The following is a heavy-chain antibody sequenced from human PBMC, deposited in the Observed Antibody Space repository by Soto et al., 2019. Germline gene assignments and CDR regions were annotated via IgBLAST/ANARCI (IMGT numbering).Heavy chain of an antibody. Sequence: ASVKVSCKASGYTFTSYAMHWVRQAPGQRLEWMGWINAGNGNTKYSQKFQGRVTITRDTSASTAYMELSSLRSEDTAVYYCARVFHRDFWSGYPGPYYGMDVWGQGTTVTVSS. CDR2: INAGNGNT. CDR3: ARVFHRDFWSGYPGPYYGMDV. D-gene: IGHD3-3*01. V-gene: IGHV1-3*01. J-gene: IGHJ6*02. CDR1: GYTFTSYA.